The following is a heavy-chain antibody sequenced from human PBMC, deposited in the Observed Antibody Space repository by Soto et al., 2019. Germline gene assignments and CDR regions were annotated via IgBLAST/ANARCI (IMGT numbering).Heavy chain of an antibody. CDR1: GFTFSSYG. CDR3: AKDRNGKRLIAAAVLLDY. D-gene: IGHD6-13*01. CDR2: ISYDGSNK. V-gene: IGHV3-30*18. J-gene: IGHJ4*02. Sequence: GGSLRLSCAASGFTFSSYGMHWVRQAPGKGLEWVAVISYDGSNKYYADSVKGRFTISRDNSKNTLYLQMNSLRAEDTAVYYCAKDRNGKRLIAAAVLLDYWGQGTLVTVSS.